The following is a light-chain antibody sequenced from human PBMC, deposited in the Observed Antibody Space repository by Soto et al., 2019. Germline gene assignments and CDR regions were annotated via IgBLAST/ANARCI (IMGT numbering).Light chain of an antibody. Sequence: DIVMTQSPDSLAVSLGERATMNCKCSRSVLYKSNNKNPLAWYQQKPGQPPQLIIYWASTRESGVPERFSGSGSGTDFTLTISRLEAEDVAFYWCQQYFDVPFTFGGGTKVEI. J-gene: IGKJ4*01. CDR2: WAS. CDR1: RSVLYKSNNKNP. V-gene: IGKV4-1*01. CDR3: QQYFDVPFT.